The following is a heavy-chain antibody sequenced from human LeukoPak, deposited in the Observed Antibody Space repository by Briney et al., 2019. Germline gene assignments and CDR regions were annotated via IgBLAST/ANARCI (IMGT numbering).Heavy chain of an antibody. CDR2: IYYSGST. J-gene: IGHJ4*02. CDR1: GGSISSHY. V-gene: IGHV4-59*11. D-gene: IGHD3-9*01. Sequence: SETLSLTCTVSGGSISSHYWSWIRQPPGKGLEWIGYIYYSGSTNYNPSLKSRVTISVDTSKNQFSLKLSSVTAADTAVYYCARGLLTGYYLPYYFDYWGQGTLVTVYS. CDR3: ARGLLTGYYLPYYFDY.